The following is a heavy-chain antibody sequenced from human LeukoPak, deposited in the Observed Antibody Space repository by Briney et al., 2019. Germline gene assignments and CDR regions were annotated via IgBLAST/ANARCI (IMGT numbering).Heavy chain of an antibody. CDR2: ISSNGGST. V-gene: IGHV3-64D*09. J-gene: IGHJ4*02. Sequence: GGSLRLSCTASGFTFSSYAMHWVRQAPGKGLDYVSAISSNGGSTYYADSVKGRFTISRDNSKNTLYLQMSSLRAEDTAVYYCVKEAYSGSYSLDYWGQGTLVTVSS. CDR1: GFTFSSYA. CDR3: VKEAYSGSYSLDY. D-gene: IGHD1-26*01.